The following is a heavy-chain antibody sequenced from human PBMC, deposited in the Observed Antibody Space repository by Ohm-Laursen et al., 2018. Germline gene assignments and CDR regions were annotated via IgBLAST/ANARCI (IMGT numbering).Heavy chain of an antibody. CDR2: ISWNSGSI. D-gene: IGHD6-19*01. CDR3: AKLASVYGIAVAGPFDY. CDR1: GFTFDDYA. Sequence: SLRLSCAASGFTFDDYAMHWVRQAPGKGLEWVSGISWNSGSIGYADSVKGRFTISRDNAKNSLYLQMNSLRAEDTALYYCAKLASVYGIAVAGPFDYWGQGTLVTVSS. V-gene: IGHV3-9*01. J-gene: IGHJ4*02.